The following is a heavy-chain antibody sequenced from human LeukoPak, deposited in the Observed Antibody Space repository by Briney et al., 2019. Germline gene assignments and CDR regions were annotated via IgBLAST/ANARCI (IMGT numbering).Heavy chain of an antibody. CDR2: IDWDGDK. D-gene: IGHD3-10*01. CDR1: GFSLSTSGMC. CDR3: ARIRYSGSGSSYYFDY. J-gene: IGHJ4*02. V-gene: IGHV2-70*11. Sequence: SGPTLVKPTQTPTLTCTFSGFSLSTSGMCVSWIRQPPGKALEWLARIDWDGDKYYTTSLKTRLTISKDTSKNQVVLTMTNMDPVDTATYYCARIRYSGSGSSYYFDYWGQGTLVTVSS.